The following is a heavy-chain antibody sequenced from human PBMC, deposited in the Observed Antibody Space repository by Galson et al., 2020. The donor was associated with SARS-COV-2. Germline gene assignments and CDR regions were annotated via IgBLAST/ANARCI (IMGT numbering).Heavy chain of an antibody. CDR3: ARDDYVWGSYRYARENWFDP. CDR2: ISYDGSNK. CDR1: GFTFSSYA. J-gene: IGHJ5*02. Sequence: GFTFSSYAMHWVRQAPGKGLEWVAVISYDGSNKYYADSVKGRFTISRDNSKNTLYLQMNSLRAEDTAVYYCARDDYVWGSYRYARENWFDPWGQGTLVTVSS. D-gene: IGHD3-16*02. V-gene: IGHV3-30*04.